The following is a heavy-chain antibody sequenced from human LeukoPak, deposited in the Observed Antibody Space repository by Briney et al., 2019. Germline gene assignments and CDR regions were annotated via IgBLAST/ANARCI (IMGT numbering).Heavy chain of an antibody. Sequence: KSGGSLRLSCAASGFTFSDYYMSWIRQAPGKGLEWVSYISSGGSTIYYADSVKGRSTISRDNAKNSLYLQMNSLRAEDTAVYYCARDRSPNYYDSSAYPDYWGQGTLVTVSS. CDR3: ARDRSPNYYDSSAYPDY. V-gene: IGHV3-11*01. D-gene: IGHD3-22*01. J-gene: IGHJ4*02. CDR1: GFTFSDYY. CDR2: ISSGGSTI.